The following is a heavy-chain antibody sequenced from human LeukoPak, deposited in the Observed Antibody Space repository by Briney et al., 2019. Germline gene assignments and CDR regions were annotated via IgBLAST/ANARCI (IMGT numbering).Heavy chain of an antibody. V-gene: IGHV1-18*04. D-gene: IGHD3-3*01. J-gene: IGHJ6*03. Sequence: ASVKVSCKASGYTFTSYYMQWVRQAPGQGLEWMGWISAYNGNTNYAQKLQGRVTMTTDTSTSTAYMELRSLRSDDTAVYYCARGVMENYDFWSGYYYYMDVWGKRTTVTVSS. CDR3: ARGVMENYDFWSGYYYYMDV. CDR1: GYTFTSYY. CDR2: ISAYNGNT.